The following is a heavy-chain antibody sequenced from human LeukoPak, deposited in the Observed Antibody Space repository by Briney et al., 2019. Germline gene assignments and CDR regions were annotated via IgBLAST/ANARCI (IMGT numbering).Heavy chain of an antibody. CDR3: ARASSNDSSGYYLDY. J-gene: IGHJ4*02. V-gene: IGHV4-34*01. Sequence: SETLSLTCAVYGGSFSGYYWSWIRQPPGKGLEWIGEINHSGSTNYNPSLKSRVTISVDTSKNQFSLKLSSVTAADSAVYYCARASSNDSSGYYLDYWGQGTLVTVSS. CDR1: GGSFSGYY. CDR2: INHSGST. D-gene: IGHD3-22*01.